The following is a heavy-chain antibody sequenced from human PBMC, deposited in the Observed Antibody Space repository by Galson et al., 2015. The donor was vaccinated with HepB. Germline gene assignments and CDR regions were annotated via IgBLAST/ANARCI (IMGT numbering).Heavy chain of an antibody. V-gene: IGHV3-43*01. D-gene: IGHD1-1*01. CDR3: VKDLGGIQHWSPSSHY. J-gene: IGHJ4*02. Sequence: SLRLSCAASGFTFDDYTMHWVRQAPGKHLEWVSLISWDGDNTNYADSVKGRFTISRDNSKSSLSLQMNSLRTEDTALYYCVKDLGGIQHWSPSSHYWGQGTLVTVSS. CDR2: ISWDGDNT. CDR1: GFTFDDYT.